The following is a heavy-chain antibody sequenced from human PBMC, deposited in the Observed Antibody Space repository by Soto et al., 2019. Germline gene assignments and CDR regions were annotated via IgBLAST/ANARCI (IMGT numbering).Heavy chain of an antibody. V-gene: IGHV1-46*03. CDR3: ARDREVTPDAFDI. CDR1: GYTFTSYY. CDR2: INPSGGST. J-gene: IGHJ3*02. Sequence: QVQLVQSGAEVKKPGASVKVSCKASGYTFTSYYMHWGRQAPGQGLEWMGIINPSGGSTSYAQKFQGRVTMTRDTSTSTVYMELSSLRSEDTAVYYCARDREVTPDAFDIWGQGTMVTVSS. D-gene: IGHD2-21*02.